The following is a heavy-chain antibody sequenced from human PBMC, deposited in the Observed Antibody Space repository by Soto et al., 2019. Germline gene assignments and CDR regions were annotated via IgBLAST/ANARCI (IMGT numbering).Heavy chain of an antibody. Sequence: ASLKVSCKASGYTFTSYGLSWMRQAPGQGLEWLGWITVYNGKTNYAQKLQGRVTMTTDTSTSTAYLELRSLRYDDTALYYCAIRTGQLPYYFDYWGQGTLVTVSS. D-gene: IGHD6-6*01. J-gene: IGHJ4*02. CDR3: AIRTGQLPYYFDY. CDR2: ITVYNGKT. V-gene: IGHV1-18*01. CDR1: GYTFTSYG.